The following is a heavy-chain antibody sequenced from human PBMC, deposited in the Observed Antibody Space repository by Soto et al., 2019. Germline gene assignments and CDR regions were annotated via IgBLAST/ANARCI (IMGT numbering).Heavy chain of an antibody. J-gene: IGHJ4*02. CDR1: GGSISGSSYY. CDR3: ASRYYDILTGRDTKYYFDY. Sequence: PSETLSLTCSVSGGSISGSSYYWGWIRQPPGKGLEWIGSIYRSGYTYDNPSLKGRVMISVDTSKNQFSLNLSSVTAADTAVYYCASRYYDILTGRDTKYYFDYWGQGALVTVSS. V-gene: IGHV4-39*07. CDR2: IYRSGYT. D-gene: IGHD3-9*01.